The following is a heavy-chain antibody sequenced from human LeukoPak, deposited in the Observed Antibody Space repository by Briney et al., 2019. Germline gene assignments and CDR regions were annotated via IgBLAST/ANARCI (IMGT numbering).Heavy chain of an antibody. J-gene: IGHJ4*02. CDR3: AKEYRRGWYYFDY. Sequence: PGGSLRPSCALSGLTLSGYALHWVRQAPGKGREWVASLRNDGSNEYYADSVKGRFTISRHNSKNTLHLQMNNLRAEDMAVYYCAKEYRRGWYYFDYWGQGSLVTVSS. CDR2: LRNDGSNE. V-gene: IGHV3-30*02. CDR1: GLTLSGYA. D-gene: IGHD6-19*01.